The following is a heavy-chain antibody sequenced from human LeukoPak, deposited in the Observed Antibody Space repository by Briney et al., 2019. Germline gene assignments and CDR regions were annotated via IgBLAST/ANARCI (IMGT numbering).Heavy chain of an antibody. CDR1: GFTFSGSA. D-gene: IGHD3-10*01. J-gene: IGHJ4*02. CDR3: AKLFESGTYNNFFHY. Sequence: PGGSLRLSCAASGFTFSGSAMHWVRQAPGKGLEWVSAITATSSSTHDADSVQGRFTISRDNSKNTLYLQMNSLRPEDTAIYYCAKLFESGTYNNFFHYWGQGTLVTVFS. V-gene: IGHV3-23*01. CDR2: ITATSSST.